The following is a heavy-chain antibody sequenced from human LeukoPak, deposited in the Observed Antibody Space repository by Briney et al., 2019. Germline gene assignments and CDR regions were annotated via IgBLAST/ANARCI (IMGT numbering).Heavy chain of an antibody. CDR2: VSGSGGST. V-gene: IGHV3-23*01. J-gene: IGHJ4*02. CDR3: ARYSYGYDY. Sequence: GGSLRLSCAASGFTFSSFAMSWVRQAPGKGLEWVSAVSGSGGSTYYADSVKGRFTISRDNSNNTLYLQMNSLRAEDTAVYYCARYSYGYDYWGQGTLVTVSS. CDR1: GFTFSSFA. D-gene: IGHD5-18*01.